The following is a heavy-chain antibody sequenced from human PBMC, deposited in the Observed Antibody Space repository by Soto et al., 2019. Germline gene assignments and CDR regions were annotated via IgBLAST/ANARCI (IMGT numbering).Heavy chain of an antibody. CDR1: GFTFDDYA. D-gene: IGHD4-17*01. J-gene: IGHJ4*02. Sequence: EVQLVESGGGLVQPGRSLRLSCAASGFTFDDYAMHWVRQAPGKGLEWVSGISWNSGSIGYADSVKGRFTISRDNAKNSLYLQMNSLIAEDTALYYCAKSSYCDYHEGPFDYWGQGTLVTVSS. CDR3: AKSSYCDYHEGPFDY. V-gene: IGHV3-9*01. CDR2: ISWNSGSI.